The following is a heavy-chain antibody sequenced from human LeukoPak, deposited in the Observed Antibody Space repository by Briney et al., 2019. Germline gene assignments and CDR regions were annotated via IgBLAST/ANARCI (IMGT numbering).Heavy chain of an antibody. D-gene: IGHD3-16*02. CDR2: IKSDGTDK. CDR1: GFTFTNYG. Sequence: GGPLRLSCTTSGFTFTNYGFHWVRQAPGKGLEWMSFIKSDGTDKHYADSVKGRFTISRDNSKNTLYLQMDSLRPEDTAMYYCTKGISTEDYRFFFWGQGALVTVSS. CDR3: TKGISTEDYRFFF. J-gene: IGHJ4*02. V-gene: IGHV3-30*02.